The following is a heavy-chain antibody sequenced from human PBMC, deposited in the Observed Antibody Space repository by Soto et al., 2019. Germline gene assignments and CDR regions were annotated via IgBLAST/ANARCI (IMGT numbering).Heavy chain of an antibody. CDR2: IIPIFGTA. CDR1: GGTLSSYA. Sequence: SVKVSCKASGGTLSSYAISWVRQAPGQGLEWMGGIIPIFGTANYAQKFQGRVTITADESTSTAYMELSSLRSEDTAVYYCAREYFGVPARLDYWGQGTLVTVSS. V-gene: IGHV1-69*13. CDR3: AREYFGVPARLDY. D-gene: IGHD3-3*01. J-gene: IGHJ4*02.